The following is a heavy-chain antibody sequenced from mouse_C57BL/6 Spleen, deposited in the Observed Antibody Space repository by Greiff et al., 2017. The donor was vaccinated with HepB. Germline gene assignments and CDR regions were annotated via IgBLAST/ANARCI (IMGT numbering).Heavy chain of an antibody. V-gene: IGHV1-26*01. Sequence: VQLQQSGPELVKPGASVKISCKASGYTFTDYYMNWVKQSHGKSLEWIGDINPNNGGTSYNQKFKGKATLTVDKSSSTAYMELRSLTSEDSAVYYCARRGVVRYFDYWGQGTTLTVSS. J-gene: IGHJ2*01. CDR1: GYTFTDYY. CDR2: INPNNGGT. CDR3: ARRGVVRYFDY. D-gene: IGHD1-1*01.